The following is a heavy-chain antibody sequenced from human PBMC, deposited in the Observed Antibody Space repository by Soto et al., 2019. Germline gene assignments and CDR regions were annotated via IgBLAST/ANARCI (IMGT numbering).Heavy chain of an antibody. Sequence: SETLSLTCTVSGGSISSSSYYWGWIRQPPGKGLEWIGSIYYSGSTYYNPSLKSRVTISVDTSKNQFSLKLSSVTAADTAVYYCARHLYSSRLYYYYMGVWGKGTTVTVSS. CDR1: GGSISSSSYY. V-gene: IGHV4-39*01. CDR3: ARHLYSSRLYYYYMGV. D-gene: IGHD6-13*01. CDR2: IYYSGST. J-gene: IGHJ6*03.